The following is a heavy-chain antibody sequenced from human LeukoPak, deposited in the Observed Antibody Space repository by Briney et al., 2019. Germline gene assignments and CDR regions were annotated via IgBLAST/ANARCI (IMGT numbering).Heavy chain of an antibody. CDR3: ARVGGGDYDILTGYYYAGNWFDP. D-gene: IGHD3-9*01. CDR1: GYTFTSYD. Sequence: ASVKVSCKASGYTFTSYDINWVRQASGQGLEWMGWMNPNSGNTGYAQKFQGRVTITRNTSISTAYMELSSLRSEDTAVYYCARVGGGDYDILTGYYYAGNWFDPWGQGTLVTVSS. J-gene: IGHJ5*02. V-gene: IGHV1-8*03. CDR2: MNPNSGNT.